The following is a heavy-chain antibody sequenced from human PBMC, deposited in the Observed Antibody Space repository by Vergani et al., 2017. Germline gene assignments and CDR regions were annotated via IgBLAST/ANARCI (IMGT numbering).Heavy chain of an antibody. CDR3: CRNANFDL. V-gene: IGHV3-15*01. CDR2: IKRKTDGGTT. CDR1: GFPFSNAW. J-gene: IGHJ4*02. D-gene: IGHD4-11*01. Sequence: EVQLVEFGGGLVEPGGSLRLSCVASGFPFSNAWMDWVRQAPGRGMELVGRIKRKTDGGTTDYAKSVKGRFTIARDDSKSTLYLQMNSLKTEDTALYYCCRNANFDLWGQGSLVTVSS.